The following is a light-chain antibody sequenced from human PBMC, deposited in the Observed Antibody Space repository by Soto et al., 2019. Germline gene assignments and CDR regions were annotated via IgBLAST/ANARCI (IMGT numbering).Light chain of an antibody. CDR2: DAS. CDR3: QQRSNWPPYT. Sequence: EIVLTQSPATLSLSPGERATLSCRASQSVSSYLAWYQQKPGQAPRLLIYDASNRATGIPARFSGSGSGTKFTLTISSREPEDFAVYYCQQRSNWPPYTFGQGTKLEIK. V-gene: IGKV3-11*01. J-gene: IGKJ2*01. CDR1: QSVSSY.